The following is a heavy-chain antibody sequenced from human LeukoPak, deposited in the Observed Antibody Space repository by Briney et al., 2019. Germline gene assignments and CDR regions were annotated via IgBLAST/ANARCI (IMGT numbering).Heavy chain of an antibody. CDR1: GFTFSSYG. J-gene: IGHJ4*02. V-gene: IGHV3-48*02. D-gene: IGHD6-13*01. CDR3: ARVGSSWLNFDY. Sequence: PGGSLRLSCAASGFTFSSYGMNWVRQATGKGLEGVSYISTSSGAISYADSVKGRFTISRDNAKNSLYLQMNSLRDEDTAIYYCARVGSSWLNFDYWGQGTLVTVSS. CDR2: ISTSSGAI.